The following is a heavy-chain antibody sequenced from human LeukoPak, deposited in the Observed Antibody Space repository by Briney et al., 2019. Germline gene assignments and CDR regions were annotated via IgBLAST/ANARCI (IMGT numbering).Heavy chain of an antibody. CDR3: ARDPRGSVDSSSYFDY. CDR2: ISPYSGGT. CDR1: GYTFTGYY. J-gene: IGHJ4*02. D-gene: IGHD1-26*01. Sequence: GASVKVSCKASGYTFTGYYMHWVRQAPGQGLEWMGWISPYSGGTIYAQKFQGRVTMTRDTSISTAYMELSSLRSDDTAVYYCARDPRGSVDSSSYFDYWGQGTLVTVPS. V-gene: IGHV1-2*02.